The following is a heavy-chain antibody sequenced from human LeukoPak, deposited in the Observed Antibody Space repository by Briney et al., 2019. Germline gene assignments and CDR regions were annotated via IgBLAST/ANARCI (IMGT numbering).Heavy chain of an antibody. CDR1: GXTXXSYA. CDR2: ISYDGSNK. CDR3: ARPPYAGYSSSWYFDY. Sequence: LXXXXXXXGXTXXSYAMHWVRQAPXKXLEWVAVISYDGSNKDYADSVKGRFTISRDNSKNTLYLQMNSLRAEDTAVYYCARPPYAGYSSSWYFDYWGQGTLVTVSS. J-gene: IGHJ4*02. D-gene: IGHD6-13*01. V-gene: IGHV3-30-3*01.